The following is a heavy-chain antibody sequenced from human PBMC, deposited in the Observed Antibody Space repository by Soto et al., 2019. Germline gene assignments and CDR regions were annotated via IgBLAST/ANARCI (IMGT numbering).Heavy chain of an antibody. V-gene: IGHV1-18*01. J-gene: IGHJ4*02. CDR3: ARDDYGDYSQSFDY. CDR2: ISANHGIA. D-gene: IGHD4-17*01. CDR1: GGTFSSYT. Sequence: GASVKVSCKASGGTFSSYTISWVRQAPGQGLEWMGRISANHGIANYAQKLQGRVTMTTDTSTSTAYMELRSLRSDDTAVYYCARDDYGDYSQSFDYWGQGTLVTVSS.